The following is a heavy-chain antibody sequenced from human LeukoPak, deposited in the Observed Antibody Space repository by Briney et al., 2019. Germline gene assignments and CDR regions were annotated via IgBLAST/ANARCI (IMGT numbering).Heavy chain of an antibody. Sequence: ASVKVSCKASGGTFVSYAISWVRHAPGQGLEWMGRIIPILGIANYAQKFQGRVTITADKSTSTAYMELSSLRSEDTAVYYCARRMGVPAAVYWIQPWGQGTLVTVCS. D-gene: IGHD2-2*01. J-gene: IGHJ5*02. CDR3: ARRMGVPAAVYWIQP. CDR2: IIPILGIA. V-gene: IGHV1-69*04. CDR1: GGTFVSYA.